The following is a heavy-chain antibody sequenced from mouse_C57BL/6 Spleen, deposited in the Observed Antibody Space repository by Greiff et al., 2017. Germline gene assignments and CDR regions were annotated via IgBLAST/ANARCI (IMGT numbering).Heavy chain of an antibody. D-gene: IGHD2-5*01. CDR1: GFTFSSYA. V-gene: IGHV5-4*01. CDR3: ARDNYSNYFFDY. J-gene: IGHJ2*01. Sequence: EVKLMESGGGLVKPGGSLKLSCAASGFTFSSYAMSWVRQTPEKRLEWVATISDGGSYTYYPDNVKGRFTTSRDNAKNNLYLQMSHLKSEDTAMYYCARDNYSNYFFDYWGQGTTLTVSS. CDR2: ISDGGSYT.